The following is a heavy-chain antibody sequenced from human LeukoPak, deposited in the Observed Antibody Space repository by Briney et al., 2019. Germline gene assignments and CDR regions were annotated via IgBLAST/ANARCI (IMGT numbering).Heavy chain of an antibody. CDR1: GFTFSSYE. CDR2: IGSSGSTI. J-gene: IGHJ5*02. D-gene: IGHD3-9*01. V-gene: IGHV3-48*03. CDR3: ARAQRVERYFDWLFSTNWFDP. Sequence: GGSLRLSCAASGFTFSSYEMNWVRRAPGKGLEWVSYIGSSGSTIYYADSVKGRFTISRDNAKNSLYLQMNSLRAEDTAVYYCARAQRVERYFDWLFSTNWFDPWGQGTLVTVSS.